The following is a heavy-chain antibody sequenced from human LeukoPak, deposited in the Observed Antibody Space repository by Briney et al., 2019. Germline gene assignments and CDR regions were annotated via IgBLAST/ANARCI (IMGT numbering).Heavy chain of an antibody. V-gene: IGHV1-2*02. J-gene: IGHJ1*01. Sequence: ASVKVSCKASGYTCTGYYMHWERQAPGQGLEWVGWNNPNSGGINYAQKFQGRVTMTRNTSISTAYRELSRLRSDDTAVYYCARGYRIAAAAFQHWGQGTLVTVSS. CDR1: GYTCTGYY. CDR2: NNPNSGGI. D-gene: IGHD6-13*01. CDR3: ARGYRIAAAAFQH.